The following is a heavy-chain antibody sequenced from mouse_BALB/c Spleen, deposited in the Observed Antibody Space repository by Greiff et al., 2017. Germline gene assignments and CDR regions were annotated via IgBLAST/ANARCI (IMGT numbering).Heavy chain of an antibody. V-gene: IGHV3-6*02. J-gene: IGHJ4*01. CDR1: GYSITSGYY. Sequence: EVKLLESGPGLVKPSQSLSLTCSVTGYSITSGYYWNWIRQFPGNKLEWMGYISYDGSNNYNPSLKNRISITRDTSKNQFFLKLNSVTTEDTATYYCARDYYGSSYQYAMDYWGQGTSVTVSS. CDR3: ARDYYGSSYQYAMDY. CDR2: ISYDGSN. D-gene: IGHD1-1*01.